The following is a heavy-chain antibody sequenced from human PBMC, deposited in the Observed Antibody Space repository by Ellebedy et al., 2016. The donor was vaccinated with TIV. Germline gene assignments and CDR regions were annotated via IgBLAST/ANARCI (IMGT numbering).Heavy chain of an antibody. Sequence: GESLKISCAASGFTFSSHSMNWVRQAPGKGLEWVSYISSSSSTIYYADSVKGRFTISRDNAKNSLYLQMNSLRAEDTAVYYCARDGVVVTLFNYYYMDVWGKGTTVTVSS. CDR3: ARDGVVVTLFNYYYMDV. D-gene: IGHD2-21*02. J-gene: IGHJ6*03. CDR2: ISSSSSTI. V-gene: IGHV3-48*01. CDR1: GFTFSSHS.